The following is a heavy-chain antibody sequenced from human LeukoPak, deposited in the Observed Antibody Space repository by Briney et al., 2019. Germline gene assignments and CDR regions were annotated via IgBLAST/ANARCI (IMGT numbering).Heavy chain of an antibody. CDR1: GFTFSSYS. Sequence: GGPLRLSCAASGFTFSSYSMNWVRQAPGKGLEWVLSISSSSSYIYYADSVKGRFTISRDNAKNSLYLQMNSLRAEDTAVYYCARVALVAGDYWGQGTLVTVSS. D-gene: IGHD2-21*01. CDR2: ISSSSSYI. J-gene: IGHJ4*02. V-gene: IGHV3-21*01. CDR3: ARVALVAGDY.